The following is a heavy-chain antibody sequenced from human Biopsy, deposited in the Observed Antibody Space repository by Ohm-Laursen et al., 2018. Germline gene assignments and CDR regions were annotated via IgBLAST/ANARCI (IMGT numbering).Heavy chain of an antibody. D-gene: IGHD5-24*01. CDR1: GGSFKGYF. CDR2: ITQRGST. Sequence: SETLSLTCVVYGGSFKGYFGSWIRQPPGKGWEGIGEITQRGSTNYSPSLKSRVTISVETAKKQFSLSLRSVTAADTAVYFCARSLHGRGPQWGAPTGVFDVWGRGTAVTVSS. CDR3: ARSLHGRGPQWGAPTGVFDV. V-gene: IGHV4-34*01. J-gene: IGHJ3*01.